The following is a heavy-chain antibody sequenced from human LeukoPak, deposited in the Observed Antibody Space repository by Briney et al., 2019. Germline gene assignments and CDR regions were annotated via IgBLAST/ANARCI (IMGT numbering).Heavy chain of an antibody. Sequence: SESLSLTCTVSGGSISSYYWSWIRQPPGKGLEWIGYIYCSGSTNYNPSLKSRVTISVDTSKNQFSLKLSSVTAADTAVYYCASSGRSWGKFDYWGQGTLVTVSS. D-gene: IGHD7-27*01. J-gene: IGHJ4*02. CDR1: GGSISSYY. CDR2: IYCSGST. V-gene: IGHV4-59*01. CDR3: ASSGRSWGKFDY.